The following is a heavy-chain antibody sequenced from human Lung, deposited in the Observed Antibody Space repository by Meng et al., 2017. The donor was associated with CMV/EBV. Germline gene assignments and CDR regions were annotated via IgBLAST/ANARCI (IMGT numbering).Heavy chain of an antibody. Sequence: SXPXLVXPTQTLTLTCTFSGFSLSISRLAVGWIRQPPGYALECLGIIYWKDDKRYSPSLKSRLTLTKHTSKYQVVLTMTNMDPADTATDYCSHARYTSFYYFNYWGQGXLVTVSS. V-gene: IGHV2-5*01. D-gene: IGHD6-13*01. CDR1: GFSLSISRLA. CDR2: IYWKDDK. CDR3: SHARYTSFYYFNY. J-gene: IGHJ4*02.